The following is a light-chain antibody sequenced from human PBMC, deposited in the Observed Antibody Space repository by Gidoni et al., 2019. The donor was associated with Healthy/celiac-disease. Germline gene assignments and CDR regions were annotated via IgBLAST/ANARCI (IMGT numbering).Light chain of an antibody. CDR1: QRVSRY. CDR3: QQRRSGEIT. V-gene: IGKV3-11*01. J-gene: IGKJ3*01. CDR2: DTS. Sequence: EILLTPSPATLSLSPGERATLSCRASQRVSRYLRWYQQKPGKAPRLLIYDTSIRASDIPDRFRGSGSGTDFTLTITNLEPEDFATYYCQQRRSGEITFGPGTRVDLK.